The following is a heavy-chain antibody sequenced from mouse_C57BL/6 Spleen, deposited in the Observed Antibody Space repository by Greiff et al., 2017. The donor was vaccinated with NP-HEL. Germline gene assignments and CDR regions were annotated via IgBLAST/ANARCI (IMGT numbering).Heavy chain of an antibody. CDR2: INPYNGGT. Sequence: VQLQQSGPVLVKPGASVKMSCKASGYTFTDYYMNWVKQSHGKSLEWIGVINPYNGGTSYNQKFKGKATLTVDKSSSTAYMELNSLTSEDSAVYYCARYYYGSSYGAMDYWGQGTSVTVSS. J-gene: IGHJ4*01. D-gene: IGHD1-1*01. CDR3: ARYYYGSSYGAMDY. CDR1: GYTFTDYY. V-gene: IGHV1-19*01.